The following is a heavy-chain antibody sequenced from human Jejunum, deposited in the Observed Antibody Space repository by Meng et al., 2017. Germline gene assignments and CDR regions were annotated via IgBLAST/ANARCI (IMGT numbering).Heavy chain of an antibody. D-gene: IGHD6-19*01. CDR2: ISSSGSTT. V-gene: IGHV3-11*01. CDR1: GFSFSDYY. CDR3: ARDSQRGYSSGWYDY. Sequence: GESLKISCTASGFSFSDYYMTWIRQAPGKGLECVSYISSSGSTTSYADSVKGRFTISRDNAKNSLYLQMNSLRADDTAVYYCARDSQRGYSSGWYDYWGQGTLVTVSS. J-gene: IGHJ4*02.